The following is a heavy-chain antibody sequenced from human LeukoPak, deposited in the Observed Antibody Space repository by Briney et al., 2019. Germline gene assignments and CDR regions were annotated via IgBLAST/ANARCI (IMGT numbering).Heavy chain of an antibody. J-gene: IGHJ3*02. CDR3: ARGYNWNHGAFDI. Sequence: GGSLRLSCAASGFTFSSYSMNWVRQAPGKGLEWVSSISSSSYIYYADSVKGRFTISRDNAKNSLYLQMNSLRAEDTAVYYCARGYNWNHGAFDIWGQGTMVTVSS. D-gene: IGHD1-20*01. V-gene: IGHV3-21*01. CDR2: ISSSSYI. CDR1: GFTFSSYS.